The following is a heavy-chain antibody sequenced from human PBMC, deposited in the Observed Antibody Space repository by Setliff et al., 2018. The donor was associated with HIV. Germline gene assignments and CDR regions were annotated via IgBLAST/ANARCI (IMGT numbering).Heavy chain of an antibody. J-gene: IGHJ1*01. CDR2: IIPILGIA. CDR1: RGTFSSYG. Sequence: GASVKVSCKASRGTFSSYGFNWVRQAPGQGLEWMGGIIPILGIANYAQKFKGRITVTSDTSTSTVYMEVHSLTSEDTAVYYCARVAVTGLGYFQSWGQGTLVTVSS. D-gene: IGHD6-19*01. V-gene: IGHV1-69*10. CDR3: ARVAVTGLGYFQS.